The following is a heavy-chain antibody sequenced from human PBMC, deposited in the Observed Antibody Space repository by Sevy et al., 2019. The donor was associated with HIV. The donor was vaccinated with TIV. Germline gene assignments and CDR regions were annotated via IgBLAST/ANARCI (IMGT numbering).Heavy chain of an antibody. D-gene: IGHD1-20*01. CDR3: ARVGFNWNDVDY. Sequence: SETLSLTCSVSGGSMNLYYWSWIRQPPRKGLEWIGFIYYSGSTNYNPSLKSRVTISVDTSENQFSLKLSSVTAADTAVYYCARVGFNWNDVDYWGQGTLVTVSS. CDR1: GGSMNLYY. V-gene: IGHV4-59*01. J-gene: IGHJ4*02. CDR2: IYYSGST.